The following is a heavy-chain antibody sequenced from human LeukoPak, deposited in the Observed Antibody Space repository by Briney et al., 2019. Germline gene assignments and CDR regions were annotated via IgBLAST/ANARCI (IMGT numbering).Heavy chain of an antibody. Sequence: GGSLRLSCAASGFTFSSYGMHWVRQAPGKGLEWVAFIRYDGSNKYYADSVKGRFTISRDNSKNTPYLQMNSLRAEDTAVYYCAKTLSTMIVVVPWTYLDYWGQGTLVTVSS. CDR1: GFTFSSYG. CDR2: IRYDGSNK. V-gene: IGHV3-30*02. D-gene: IGHD3-22*01. CDR3: AKTLSTMIVVVPWTYLDY. J-gene: IGHJ4*02.